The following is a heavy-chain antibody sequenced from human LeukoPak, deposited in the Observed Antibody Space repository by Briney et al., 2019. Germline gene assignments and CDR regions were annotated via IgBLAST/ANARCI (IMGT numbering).Heavy chain of an antibody. CDR1: GGTFSSYA. J-gene: IGHJ6*03. CDR2: IIPIFGTA. CDR3: AREGSYKYYYYYYMDV. Sequence: GASVKVSCKASGGTFSSYAISWVRQAPGQGLEWMGGIIPIFGTANYAQKFQGRVTITADESTSTAYMELSSLRSEDTAVYYCAREGSYKYYYYYYMDVWGKGTTVTISS. D-gene: IGHD1-26*01. V-gene: IGHV1-69*13.